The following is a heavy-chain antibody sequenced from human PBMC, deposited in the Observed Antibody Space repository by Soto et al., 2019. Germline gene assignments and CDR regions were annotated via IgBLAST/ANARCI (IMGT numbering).Heavy chain of an antibody. CDR3: AKDRELRRYYSYGMDV. Sequence: GGSLRLSCAASGFTFSSYGMHWVRQAPGKGLEWVAVISFDGSNRYYADSVKGRFTISRDNSKNTLYLQMNSLRPADTAVYYCAKDRELRRYYSYGMDVWGQGTTVTVSS. V-gene: IGHV3-30*18. CDR1: GFTFSSYG. J-gene: IGHJ6*02. D-gene: IGHD1-26*01. CDR2: ISFDGSNR.